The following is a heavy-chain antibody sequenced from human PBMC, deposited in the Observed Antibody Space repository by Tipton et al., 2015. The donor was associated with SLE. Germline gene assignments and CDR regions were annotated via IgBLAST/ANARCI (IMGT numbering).Heavy chain of an antibody. Sequence: TLSLTCTVSGGSISSYYWSWIRQPPGKGLEWIGYIYHNGSTYYNPSLKSRVTISVDRSKNQFSLKLSSVTAADTAVYYCAREAPYGSGVVDYWGQGTLVTVSS. J-gene: IGHJ4*02. V-gene: IGHV4-30-2*01. CDR1: GGSISSYY. D-gene: IGHD3-10*01. CDR2: IYHNGST. CDR3: AREAPYGSGVVDY.